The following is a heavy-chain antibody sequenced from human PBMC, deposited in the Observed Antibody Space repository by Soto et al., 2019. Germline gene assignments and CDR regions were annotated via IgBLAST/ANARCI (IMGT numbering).Heavy chain of an antibody. CDR1: GGPISSHY. Sequence: SETLSLTCTVSGGPISSHYWSWIRQPPGKGLEWIGYVYYTGSTSYNPSLESRVTISVDTSKNQLSLKLSSVTAADTAVYYCARLWDTNGYSQTYFDYWGQGTLVPVS. CDR2: VYYTGST. V-gene: IGHV4-59*08. D-gene: IGHD3-22*01. CDR3: ARLWDTNGYSQTYFDY. J-gene: IGHJ4*02.